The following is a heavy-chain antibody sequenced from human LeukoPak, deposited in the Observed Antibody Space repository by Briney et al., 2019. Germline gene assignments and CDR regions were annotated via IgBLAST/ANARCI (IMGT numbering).Heavy chain of an antibody. J-gene: IGHJ6*03. Sequence: GGSLRLSCAASGFTFSSYSMNWVRQAPGKGLEWVSSISSSSSYIYYADSVKGRFTISRDNAKNSLYLQMNSLRAEDTAVYYCARGSDCGGDCYQSSLYYYYYMDVWGKGTTVTVSS. CDR1: GFTFSSYS. CDR3: ARGSDCGGDCYQSSLYYYYYMDV. CDR2: ISSSSSYI. D-gene: IGHD2-21*02. V-gene: IGHV3-21*01.